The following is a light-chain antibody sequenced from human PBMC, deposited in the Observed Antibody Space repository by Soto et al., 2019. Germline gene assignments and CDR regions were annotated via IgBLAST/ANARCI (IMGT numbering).Light chain of an antibody. V-gene: IGKV3-15*01. Sequence: EIVMTQSPATLSVSLGERATVSCRASQSVSSNLAWYQQKPGQAPRLLIYDASTRATGVPARFSSSGSGTEFTLTISSLQSEDFAVYYCQQYNNWPMYTFGQGTKLEIK. CDR3: QQYNNWPMYT. J-gene: IGKJ2*01. CDR1: QSVSSN. CDR2: DAS.